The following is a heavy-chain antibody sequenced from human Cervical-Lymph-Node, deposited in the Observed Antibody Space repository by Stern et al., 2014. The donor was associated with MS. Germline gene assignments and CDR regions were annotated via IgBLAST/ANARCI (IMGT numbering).Heavy chain of an antibody. D-gene: IGHD4-17*01. CDR1: GFTFSHYS. CDR3: ARARVGDYARSPHLDS. CDR2: ISNISTHS. V-gene: IGHV3-21*01. J-gene: IGHJ4*02. Sequence: EVQLVESGGGLVKPGESLRLSCDASGFTFSHYSINWVRQAPGKGLEWISSISNISTHSYYADSVEGVFTISKDSAKDSVSLHMVSLRAEDTAVYYCARARVGDYARSPHLDSWGQGTLVTVSS.